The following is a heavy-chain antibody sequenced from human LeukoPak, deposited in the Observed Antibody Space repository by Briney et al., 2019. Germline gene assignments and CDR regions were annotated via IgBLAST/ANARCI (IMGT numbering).Heavy chain of an antibody. D-gene: IGHD3-3*01. J-gene: IGHJ6*02. V-gene: IGHV3-30*18. CDR3: AKDRGPYYDFWSGYYAGPSPYAMDV. CDR2: ISYDGSNK. Sequence: GRSLRLSCAASGFTFSSYGMHWVRHAPGKGPEWVAVISYDGSNKYYADSVKGRFTISRENSKITLYLQMNSLRAEDTAVYYCAKDRGPYYDFWSGYYAGPSPYAMDVWGQGTTVTVSS. CDR1: GFTFSSYG.